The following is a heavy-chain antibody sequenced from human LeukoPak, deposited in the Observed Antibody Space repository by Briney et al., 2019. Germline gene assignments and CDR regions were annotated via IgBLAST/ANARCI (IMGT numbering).Heavy chain of an antibody. J-gene: IGHJ4*02. CDR3: ARGEEIAAAGTDY. CDR1: GFTFSSYA. D-gene: IGHD6-13*01. Sequence: PGRFLRLSCAASGFTFSSYAMHWVRQAPGKGLEWVAVISYDGSNKYYADSVKGRFTISRDNSKNTLYLQMNSLRAEDTAVYYCARGEEIAAAGTDYWGQGTLVTVSS. V-gene: IGHV3-30-3*01. CDR2: ISYDGSNK.